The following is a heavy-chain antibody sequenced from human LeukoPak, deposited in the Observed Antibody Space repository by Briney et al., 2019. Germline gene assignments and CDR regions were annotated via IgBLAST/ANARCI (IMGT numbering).Heavy chain of an antibody. D-gene: IGHD6-13*01. CDR3: AKDRYSGLNTIDY. CDR1: EFTFSTYG. CDR2: ISYDGSYK. V-gene: IGHV3-30*18. Sequence: PGGSLRLSCAASEFTFSTYGMHWVRQAPGKGLEWVAVISYDGSYKFYADSVKGRFTISRDNPKSTLYLQMNSLRAEDTAVDYCAKDRYSGLNTIDYWGQGTLVTVSS. J-gene: IGHJ4*02.